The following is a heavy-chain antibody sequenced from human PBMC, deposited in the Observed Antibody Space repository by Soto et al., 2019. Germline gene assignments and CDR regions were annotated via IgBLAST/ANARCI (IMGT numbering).Heavy chain of an antibody. J-gene: IGHJ4*02. Sequence: QLQLQESGPGLVKPSETLSLTCTVSGGSISSSSYYWGWIRQPPGKGLEWIGSIYYSGSTYYNPSLKSRVTISVDTSKNQFSLKLSSVTAADTAVYYCATQVVRVGYYDFWSGYFDYFDYWGQGTLVTVSS. CDR3: ATQVVRVGYYDFWSGYFDYFDY. D-gene: IGHD3-3*01. CDR1: GGSISSSSYY. CDR2: IYYSGST. V-gene: IGHV4-39*01.